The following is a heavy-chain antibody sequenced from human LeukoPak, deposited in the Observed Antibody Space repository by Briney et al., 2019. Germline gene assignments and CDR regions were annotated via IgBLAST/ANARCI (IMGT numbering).Heavy chain of an antibody. J-gene: IGHJ5*02. CDR2: IYYNGNT. CDR3: ARHRRLRNNWFDP. D-gene: IGHD4-17*01. CDR1: GGSISTDNCY. Sequence: PSETLSLTCTVSGGSISTDNCYWGWIRQPPGKGLEWIGSIYYNGNTYYNPSLKSRVTISVDTSKNQFSLKVNSVTAADTAVYYCARHRRLRNNWFDPWGQGTLVTVSS. V-gene: IGHV4-39*01.